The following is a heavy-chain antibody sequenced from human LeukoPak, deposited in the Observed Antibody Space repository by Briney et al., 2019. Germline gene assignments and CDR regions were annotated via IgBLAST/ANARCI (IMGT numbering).Heavy chain of an antibody. D-gene: IGHD3-10*01. J-gene: IGHJ4*02. Sequence: ASVKVSCKVSGYTLTELSMHWVRQAPGKGREWMGGFDPEDGETIYAQNFQGRVTMTEDTSTDTAYMQLSSLRSEDTAVYYCATVPLSGSGSYYNPTPFDYWGQGTLVTVSS. CDR2: FDPEDGET. CDR3: ATVPLSGSGSYYNPTPFDY. V-gene: IGHV1-24*01. CDR1: GYTLTELS.